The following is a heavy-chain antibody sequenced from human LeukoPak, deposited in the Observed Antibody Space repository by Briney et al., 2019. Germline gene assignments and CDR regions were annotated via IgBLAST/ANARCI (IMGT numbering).Heavy chain of an antibody. CDR1: GGSISSYY. Sequence: PSETLSLTCTVSGGSISSYYWSWIRQPPGKGLEWIGSIYHSGSTYYNPSLKGRVTISVDTSKNQFSLKLSSVTAADTAVYYCATVPAAIDYWGQGTLVTVSS. CDR2: IYHSGST. V-gene: IGHV4-59*04. CDR3: ATVPAAIDY. D-gene: IGHD2-2*01. J-gene: IGHJ4*02.